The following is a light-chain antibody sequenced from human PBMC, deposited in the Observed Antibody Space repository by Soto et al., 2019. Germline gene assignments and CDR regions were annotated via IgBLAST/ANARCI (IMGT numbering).Light chain of an antibody. V-gene: IGLV1-47*01. CDR3: AAWDDSLSAVV. CDR1: SSNIGSNY. J-gene: IGLJ2*01. CDR2: RND. Sequence: QSVLTQPPSASGTTEQRVTISCSGSSSNIGSNYVYWYQQLPGSAPKLLIYRNDQRPSGVPDRFSGSKSGTSASLAISGLRSEDEADYYCAAWDDSLSAVVFGGGTKLTVL.